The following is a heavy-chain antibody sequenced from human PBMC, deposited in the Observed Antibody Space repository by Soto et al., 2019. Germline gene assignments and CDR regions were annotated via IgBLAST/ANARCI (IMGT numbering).Heavy chain of an antibody. V-gene: IGHV1-8*01. D-gene: IGHD6-25*01. CDR1: EITFGTYD. CDR2: MNPNTGNT. J-gene: IGHJ4*02. CDR3: ARRKERSGPNYFDI. Sequence: GAAVKVSGKASEITFGTYDNNWVRQAAGQGLEWMGWMNPNTGNTGYAQKFRGRVTMTRNTSISTAYLEVSSLGSEDTAGYFCARRKERSGPNYFDIWGQGTLVTVSS.